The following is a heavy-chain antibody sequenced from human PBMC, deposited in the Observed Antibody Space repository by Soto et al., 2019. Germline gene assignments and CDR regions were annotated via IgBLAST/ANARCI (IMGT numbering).Heavy chain of an antibody. CDR2: ISSSSSYT. Sequence: GGSLRLSCAASGFTFSDYYMSWIRQAPGKGLEWVSYISSSSSYTNYAYSVKGRFTISRDNAKNSLYLQMNSLRAEDTAVYYCARDGIAASWPPNGFDPWGQGTLVTVSS. CDR3: ARDGIAASWPPNGFDP. D-gene: IGHD6-13*01. V-gene: IGHV3-11*06. J-gene: IGHJ5*02. CDR1: GFTFSDYY.